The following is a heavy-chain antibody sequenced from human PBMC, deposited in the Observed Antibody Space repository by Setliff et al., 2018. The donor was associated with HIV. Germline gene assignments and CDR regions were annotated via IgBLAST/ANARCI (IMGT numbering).Heavy chain of an antibody. CDR3: ASPHGYCPDGSCSLVGAFDF. D-gene: IGHD2-8*01. CDR1: GGTLNTYA. V-gene: IGHV1-69*13. CDR2: IIPIFNIA. J-gene: IGHJ3*01. Sequence: VASVKVSCKASGGTLNTYAMNWVRQAPGQGLEWMGHIIPIFNIANYAQKFQDRITITADESTSTAYMELSSLRSEDTAVYYCASPHGYCPDGSCSLVGAFDFWGQGTMVTVSS.